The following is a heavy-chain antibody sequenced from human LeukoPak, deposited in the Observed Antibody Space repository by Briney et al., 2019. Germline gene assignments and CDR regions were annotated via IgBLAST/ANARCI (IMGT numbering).Heavy chain of an antibody. V-gene: IGHV3-9*01. J-gene: IGHJ4*02. D-gene: IGHD3-22*01. CDR1: GFTFDDYA. Sequence: GGSLRLSCAASGFTFDDYAMHLVRQAPGKGLEWVSGISWNSGSIGYADSVKGRFTISRDNAKNSLYLQMNSLRAEDTALYYCAKDGPDSSGNWGQGTLVTVSS. CDR2: ISWNSGSI. CDR3: AKDGPDSSGN.